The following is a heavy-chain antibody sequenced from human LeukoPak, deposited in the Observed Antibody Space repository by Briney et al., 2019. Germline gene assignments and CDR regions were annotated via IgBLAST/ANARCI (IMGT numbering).Heavy chain of an antibody. CDR1: GSTFSSYA. J-gene: IGHJ4*02. Sequence: GGSLRLSCAASGSTFSSYAMSWVRQAPGKGLEWVSAISGSGGSTYYADSVKGRFTISRDNSKNTLYLQMNSLRAEDTAVYYCAKEGYYDYVWGSYWVDYWGQGTLVTVSS. V-gene: IGHV3-23*01. CDR2: ISGSGGST. D-gene: IGHD3-16*01. CDR3: AKEGYYDYVWGSYWVDY.